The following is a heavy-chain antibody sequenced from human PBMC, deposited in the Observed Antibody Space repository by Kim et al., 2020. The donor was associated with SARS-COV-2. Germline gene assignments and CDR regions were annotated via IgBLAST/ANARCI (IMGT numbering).Heavy chain of an antibody. V-gene: IGHV3-30*18. Sequence: GGSLRLSCAASGFTFSSYGMHWVRQAPGKGLEWVAVISYDGSNKYYADSVKGRFTISRDNSKNTLYLQMNSLRAEDTAVYYCANDATSYLLFYWGQGTLVTVSS. J-gene: IGHJ4*02. CDR2: ISYDGSNK. CDR1: GFTFSSYG. D-gene: IGHD1-26*01. CDR3: ANDATSYLLFY.